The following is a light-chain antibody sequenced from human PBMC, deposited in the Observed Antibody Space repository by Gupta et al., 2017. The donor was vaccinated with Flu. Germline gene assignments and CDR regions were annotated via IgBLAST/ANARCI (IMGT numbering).Light chain of an antibody. Sequence: DIQMTQSPSTLSASVGDRVTITCRASQTISTWLAWYQQKPGKAPNLLIYKASTLESGVPSRFSGSGSGAEFILTIRSLQPDDFATYYCQHYKTYPWTFGQGTKVEIK. CDR1: QTISTW. CDR3: QHYKTYPWT. J-gene: IGKJ1*01. V-gene: IGKV1-5*03. CDR2: KAS.